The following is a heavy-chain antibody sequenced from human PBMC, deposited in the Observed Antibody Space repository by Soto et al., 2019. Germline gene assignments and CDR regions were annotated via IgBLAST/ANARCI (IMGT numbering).Heavy chain of an antibody. Sequence: SETLSLTYTVSGGSISSSSYYWGWIRQPPGKGLEWIGSIYYSGSTYYNPSLKSRVTISVDTSKNQFSLKLSSVTAADTAVYYCARRRKGSGSLGTMDYYYGIDVWGQGTTVTVSS. CDR3: ARRRKGSGSLGTMDYYYGIDV. V-gene: IGHV4-39*01. CDR1: GGSISSSSYY. J-gene: IGHJ6*02. D-gene: IGHD3-10*01. CDR2: IYYSGST.